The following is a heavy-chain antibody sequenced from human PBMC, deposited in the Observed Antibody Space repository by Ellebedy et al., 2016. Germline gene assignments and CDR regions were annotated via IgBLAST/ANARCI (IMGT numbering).Heavy chain of an antibody. Sequence: HTGGSLRLSCGASGFTFSSYWMHWVRQTPGKGLVWVSRIYTNGDTYYADSVKGRFAISRDNAKNTLFLQMNSLRADDTAVYYCARGGEGYGNFDYWGQGTPVAVSS. J-gene: IGHJ4*02. V-gene: IGHV3-74*01. D-gene: IGHD3-16*01. CDR3: ARGGEGYGNFDY. CDR2: IYTNGDT. CDR1: GFTFSSYW.